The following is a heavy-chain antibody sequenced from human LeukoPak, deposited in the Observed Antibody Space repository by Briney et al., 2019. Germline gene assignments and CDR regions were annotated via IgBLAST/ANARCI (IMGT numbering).Heavy chain of an antibody. CDR1: GFTFTENY. CDR3: ARGYSSGWSQAGSYYHYYMDV. CDR2: IGGTDSSI. V-gene: IGHV3-11*04. Sequence: GGSLRLSCAASGFTFTENYMSWIRQAPGKGLEWVSFIGGTDSSIYYADSMKGRFTISRDNAKNSLYLQMNSLRAEDTAVYYCARGYSSGWSQAGSYYHYYMDVWGKGTTVTVSS. D-gene: IGHD6-19*01. J-gene: IGHJ6*03.